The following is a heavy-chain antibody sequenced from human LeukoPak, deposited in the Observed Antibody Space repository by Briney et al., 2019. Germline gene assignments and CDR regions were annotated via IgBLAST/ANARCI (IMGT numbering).Heavy chain of an antibody. CDR3: ARDNNGLYGSGTYFDY. CDR2: ISTYNGNT. V-gene: IGHV1-18*01. CDR1: GYTFTSYG. D-gene: IGHD3-10*01. Sequence: ASVKVSCKASGYTFTSYGISWVRQAPGQGLEWMGWISTYNGNTNYAQKFQGRVSMTTDTSTNTAYMELRSLRSDDTAVYYCARDNNGLYGSGTYFDYWGQGTLITVSS. J-gene: IGHJ4*02.